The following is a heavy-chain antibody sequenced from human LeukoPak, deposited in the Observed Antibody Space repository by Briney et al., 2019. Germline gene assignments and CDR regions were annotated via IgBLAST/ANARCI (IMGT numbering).Heavy chain of an antibody. CDR1: GFTFSSFS. CDR2: ISGSSSHI. J-gene: IGHJ6*02. Sequence: GGSLRLSRAASGFTFSSFSMNWVRQAPGKGLEWVSSISGSSSHIYNADSAKGRFTISRDNGKNSLYLQMNSLRAEDTAVYYCARGDYYNYGLDVWGQGTTVTVSS. CDR3: ARGDYYNYGLDV. V-gene: IGHV3-21*01.